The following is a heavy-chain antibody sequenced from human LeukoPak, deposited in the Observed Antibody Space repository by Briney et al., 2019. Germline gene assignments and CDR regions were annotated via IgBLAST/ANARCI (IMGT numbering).Heavy chain of an antibody. V-gene: IGHV4-34*01. CDR2: INHSGST. CDR1: GGSFSGYY. J-gene: IGHJ5*02. D-gene: IGHD4-17*01. CDR3: ARLYGDYEMYNWFDP. Sequence: SETLSLTCAVYGGSFSGYYWSWIRQPPGKGLEWIGEINHSGSTNYNPSLKSRVTISVDTSKNQFSLKLSSVTAADTAVYYCARLYGDYEMYNWFDPWGQGTLVTVSS.